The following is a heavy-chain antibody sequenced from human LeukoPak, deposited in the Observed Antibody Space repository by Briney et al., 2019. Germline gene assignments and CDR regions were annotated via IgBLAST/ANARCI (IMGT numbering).Heavy chain of an antibody. Sequence: GGSLRLSCAASGFTFSSYGMHWVRQAPGKGLEWVAVVSHDGSNEYYADSVKGRFTIFRDNSKDTLFLQMNSLRVEDMALYYCAKEGYYGSGCFPDVWGKGTTVTVSS. J-gene: IGHJ6*04. CDR2: VSHDGSNE. V-gene: IGHV3-30*18. CDR3: AKEGYYGSGCFPDV. D-gene: IGHD3-10*01. CDR1: GFTFSSYG.